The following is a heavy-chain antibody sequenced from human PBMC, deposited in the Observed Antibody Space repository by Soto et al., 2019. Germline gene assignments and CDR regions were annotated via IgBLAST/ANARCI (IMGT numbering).Heavy chain of an antibody. Sequence: PGGSLRLSCAASGFTFSSYGMHWVRQAPGKGLEWVAVISYDGSNKYYADSVKGRFTISRDNSKNTLYLQMNSLRAEDTAVYYCAKGSTLNYVQDAFDIWGQGTMVTVSS. J-gene: IGHJ3*02. CDR3: AKGSTLNYVQDAFDI. D-gene: IGHD3-10*02. CDR2: ISYDGSNK. CDR1: GFTFSSYG. V-gene: IGHV3-30*18.